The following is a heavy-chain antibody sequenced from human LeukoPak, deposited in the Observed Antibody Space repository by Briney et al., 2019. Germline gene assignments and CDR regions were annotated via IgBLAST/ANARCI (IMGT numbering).Heavy chain of an antibody. CDR3: ARLHYDSSGYYYFDY. CDR1: GGSISSDY. D-gene: IGHD3-22*01. Sequence: SETLSLTCTVSGGSISSDYWSWIRQPPGKGLEWIGYIYYSGSTNYNPSLKSRVAISVDTSKNQFSLKLSSVTAADTAVYYCARLHYDSSGYYYFDYWGQGTLVTVSS. J-gene: IGHJ4*02. V-gene: IGHV4-59*01. CDR2: IYYSGST.